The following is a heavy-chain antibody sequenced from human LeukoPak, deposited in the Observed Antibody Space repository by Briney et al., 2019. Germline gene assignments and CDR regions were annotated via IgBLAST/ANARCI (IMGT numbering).Heavy chain of an antibody. CDR3: AKEANQSNHFWSGQTFDP. CDR2: ISSSGHSI. J-gene: IGHJ5*02. D-gene: IGHD3-3*02. V-gene: IGHV3-23*01. CDR1: GFTFSSYA. Sequence: GGSLRLSCVASGFTFSSYAMSWVRQAPGKGLEWVSVISSSGHSIHYADSVKGRFTISRDNSKNTVYLQMNSLRAEDTAVYYCAKEANQSNHFWSGQTFDPWGQGTLVTVSS.